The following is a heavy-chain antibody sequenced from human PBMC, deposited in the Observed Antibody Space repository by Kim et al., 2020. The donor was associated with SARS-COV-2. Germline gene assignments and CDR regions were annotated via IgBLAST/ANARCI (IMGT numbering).Heavy chain of an antibody. CDR1: GFAFSTSW. V-gene: IGHV3-7*01. D-gene: IGHD3-22*01. Sequence: GGSLRLSCVGSGFAFSTSWMTWVRQVPGKGLEWVANIKEDGRDTYYVDSVKGRFTISRDNAKSSVYLQMNNLRAEDTAVYYCARDPYDSSGYGAFDYWGQGTLVTVAS. CDR2: IKEDGRDT. J-gene: IGHJ4*02. CDR3: ARDPYDSSGYGAFDY.